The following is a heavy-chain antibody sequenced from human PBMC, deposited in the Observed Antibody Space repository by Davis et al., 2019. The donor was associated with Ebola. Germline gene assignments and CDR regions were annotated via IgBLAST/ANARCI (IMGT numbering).Heavy chain of an antibody. J-gene: IGHJ3*02. Sequence: MPSETLSLTCTVSGASISSRSYYWGWIRQPPGKGLDWVGSFSYGDNTHYYNPSLRSRVTISVDTSRNQFPLKLSSATAADTAVYYCARPWYSGTYYDAYDIWGQGTMVAVSS. CDR1: GASISSRSYY. D-gene: IGHD1-26*01. CDR2: FSYGDNTH. V-gene: IGHV4-39*01. CDR3: ARPWYSGTYYDAYDI.